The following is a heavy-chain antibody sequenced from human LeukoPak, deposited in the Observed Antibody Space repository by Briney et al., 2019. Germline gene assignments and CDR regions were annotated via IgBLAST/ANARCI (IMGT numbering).Heavy chain of an antibody. V-gene: IGHV4-4*07. J-gene: IGHJ4*02. CDR3: ARVPMGSGGYCSYHSFDS. CDR1: GGSTCSYY. CDR2: IYTSGST. D-gene: IGHD2-21*01. Sequence: SETLSHTRIHSGGSTCSYYLCGMRQPAGKGLEWIGRIYTSGSTNYDPSLTSRVTMSVDTSKNQFSLNLNSVTAADTAVYYCARVPMGSGGYCSYHSFDSWGQGTLVTVSS.